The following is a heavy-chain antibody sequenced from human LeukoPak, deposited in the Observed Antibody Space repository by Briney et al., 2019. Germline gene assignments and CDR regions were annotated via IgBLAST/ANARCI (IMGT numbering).Heavy chain of an antibody. V-gene: IGHV3-7*01. CDR2: IKQDGSEK. Sequence: GGSLRLSCAASGFTFSSYWMSWVRQAPGKGLEWVANIKQDGSEKYYVDSVKGRFTISRDNAKNSLYLQMNSLRGEDTAVYYCARVKARFHSSGYYYRWSAGQFDYWGQGTLVTVSS. CDR1: GFTFSSYW. J-gene: IGHJ4*02. D-gene: IGHD3-22*01. CDR3: ARVKARFHSSGYYYRWSAGQFDY.